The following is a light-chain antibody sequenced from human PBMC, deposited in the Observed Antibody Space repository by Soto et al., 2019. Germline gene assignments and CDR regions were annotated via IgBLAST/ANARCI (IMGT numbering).Light chain of an antibody. Sequence: QSVLTQPPSVSGAPGQRVSISCTGSTSNIGAPYDVHWYQHLPGTAPKLLIYGDNNRPSGVPDRFSGSKSGTSASLAITRLQAADEADYYCQSYDISLHNYVFGTGTQLTVL. CDR1: TSNIGAPYD. V-gene: IGLV1-40*01. J-gene: IGLJ1*01. CDR2: GDN. CDR3: QSYDISLHNYV.